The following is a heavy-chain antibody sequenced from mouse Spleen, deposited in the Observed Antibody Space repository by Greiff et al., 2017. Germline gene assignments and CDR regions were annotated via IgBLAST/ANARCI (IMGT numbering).Heavy chain of an antibody. D-gene: IGHD1-1*01. CDR3: ARETDYYGSSPRWYFDV. Sequence: QVQLQQSGAELAKPGASVKMSCKASGYTFTSYWMHWVKQRPGQGLEWIGYINPSTGYTEYNQKFKDKATLTADKSSSTAYMQLSSLTSEDSAVYYCARETDYYGSSPRWYFDVWGAGTTVTVSS. CDR2: INPSTGYT. CDR1: GYTFTSYW. J-gene: IGHJ1*01. V-gene: IGHV1-7*01.